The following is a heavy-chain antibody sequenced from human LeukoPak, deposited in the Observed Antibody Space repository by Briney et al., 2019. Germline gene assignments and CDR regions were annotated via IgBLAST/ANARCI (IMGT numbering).Heavy chain of an antibody. CDR2: ISGSGSST. J-gene: IGHJ4*02. CDR1: GFTFSSYA. D-gene: IGHD3-9*01. Sequence: GGSLRLSCAASGFTFSSYAMSWVRQAPGKGLEWVSAISGSGSSTYYADSVKGRFTISRDNSKNTLYLQVNSLRAEDTAVYYCAKEETLRYSYFDYWGQGTLVTVSS. CDR3: AKEETLRYSYFDY. V-gene: IGHV3-23*01.